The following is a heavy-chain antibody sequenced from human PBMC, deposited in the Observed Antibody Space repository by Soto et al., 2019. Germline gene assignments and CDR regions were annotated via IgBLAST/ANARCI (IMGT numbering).Heavy chain of an antibody. V-gene: IGHV3-74*01. CDR3: ARAIAVAGTGGFY. CDR2: IDTDGSTT. D-gene: IGHD6-19*01. CDR1: GFTFTSYW. Sequence: DVQLVESGGGLVQPGGSLRLSCAASGFTFTSYWMHWVRQAPGKGLVWVSRIDTDGSTTSYADAVKGRFTISRDNAKNTLYLQMSSLRAEDTAVYYCARAIAVAGTGGFYWGQGILVTVSS. J-gene: IGHJ4*02.